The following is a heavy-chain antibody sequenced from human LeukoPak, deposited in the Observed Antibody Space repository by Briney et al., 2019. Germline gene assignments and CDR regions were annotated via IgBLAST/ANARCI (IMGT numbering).Heavy chain of an antibody. D-gene: IGHD3-10*01. Sequence: PSETLSLTCTVSGDSISSYYWGWIRQPPGKGLEWIGEINHSGSTNYNPSLKSRVTISVDTSKNQFSLKLSSVTAADTAVYYCARGSYYGSGSYRNYFDYWGQGTLVTVSS. CDR2: INHSGST. CDR3: ARGSYYGSGSYRNYFDY. CDR1: GDSISSYY. V-gene: IGHV4-34*01. J-gene: IGHJ4*02.